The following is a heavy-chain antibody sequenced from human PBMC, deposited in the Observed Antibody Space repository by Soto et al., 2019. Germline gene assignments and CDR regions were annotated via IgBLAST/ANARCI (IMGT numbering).Heavy chain of an antibody. CDR3: ARVQDITIFGVVIPGYFDY. CDR1: GFTVSSNY. Sequence: GGSLRLSCAVSGFTVSSNYMSWVRQAPGKGLEWVSVIYSGGSTYYADSVKGRFTISRDNSKNTLYLQMNSLRAEDTAVYYCARVQDITIFGVVIPGYFDYWGQGTLVTVSS. CDR2: IYSGGST. V-gene: IGHV3-53*01. D-gene: IGHD3-3*01. J-gene: IGHJ4*02.